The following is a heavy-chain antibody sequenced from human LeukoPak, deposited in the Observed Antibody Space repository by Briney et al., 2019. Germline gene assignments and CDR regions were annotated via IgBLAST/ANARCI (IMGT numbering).Heavy chain of an antibody. D-gene: IGHD3-10*02. Sequence: GGSLRLSCAASGSTFSSYWMHWVRQAPGKGLVWVSRINSDGSSTRYADSVKGRFTISRDNAKDTLYLQMNSLRAEDTTVYYCAELGITMIGGVWGKGTTVTISS. CDR2: INSDGSST. CDR3: AELGITMIGGV. CDR1: GSTFSSYW. J-gene: IGHJ6*04. V-gene: IGHV3-74*01.